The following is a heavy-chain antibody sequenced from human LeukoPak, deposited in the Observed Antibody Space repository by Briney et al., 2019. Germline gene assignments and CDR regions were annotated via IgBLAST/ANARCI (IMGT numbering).Heavy chain of an antibody. J-gene: IGHJ4*02. D-gene: IGHD3-22*01. CDR1: GYTFITYY. Sequence: GASVKVSCKASGYTFITYYMHWVRQAPGQGLEWMGIISPSNGNTNYAQKFQGRVTMTRDTSTTTVYMELSSLRSEDTAVYYCARALTMIVVVPGYWGQGTLVTVSS. CDR2: ISPSNGNT. V-gene: IGHV1-46*01. CDR3: ARALTMIVVVPGY.